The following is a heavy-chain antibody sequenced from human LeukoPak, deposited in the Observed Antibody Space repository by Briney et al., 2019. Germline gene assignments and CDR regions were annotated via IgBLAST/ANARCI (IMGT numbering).Heavy chain of an antibody. J-gene: IGHJ4*02. CDR3: AIGSYCSGGSCYPLFDY. D-gene: IGHD2-15*01. CDR2: IYGDGST. V-gene: IGHV3-53*01. Sequence: GGSLRLSCAASGFTVSNNYMNWVRQAPGKGLEWVSGIYGDGSTYYADSVKGRFTISRDSSKNTLFLQMNSLRAEDTAVYYCAIGSYCSGGSCYPLFDYWGRGTLVTVSS. CDR1: GFTVSNNY.